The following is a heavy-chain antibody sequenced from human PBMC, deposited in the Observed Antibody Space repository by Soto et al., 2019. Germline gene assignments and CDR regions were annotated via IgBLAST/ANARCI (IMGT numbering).Heavy chain of an antibody. CDR2: INPNSGGT. D-gene: IGHD2-2*01. CDR3: ARGGGIVVVPAANIDY. J-gene: IGHJ4*02. CDR1: GYTFTGYY. V-gene: IGHV1-2*04. Sequence: ASVKVSCKASGYTFTGYYMHWVRQAPGQGLEWMGWINPNSGGTNYAQKFQGWVTMTRDTSISTAYMELSRLRSDDTAVYYCARGGGIVVVPAANIDYWGQGTLVTVSS.